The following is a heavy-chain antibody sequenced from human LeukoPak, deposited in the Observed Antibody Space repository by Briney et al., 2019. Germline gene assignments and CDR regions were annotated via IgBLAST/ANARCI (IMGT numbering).Heavy chain of an antibody. D-gene: IGHD2-2*01. CDR2: ITGSGGTT. CDR3: AKHATEGGSSSTSSWDY. Sequence: GGSLRLSCAASGFTFSTYAMSWVCQAPGKGLNWVSTITGSGGTTYYADSVKGRFTISRDNSRNTLFLQVHSLRAEDTAIYYCAKHATEGGSSSTSSWDYWGQGTLVTVSS. V-gene: IGHV3-23*01. J-gene: IGHJ4*02. CDR1: GFTFSTYA.